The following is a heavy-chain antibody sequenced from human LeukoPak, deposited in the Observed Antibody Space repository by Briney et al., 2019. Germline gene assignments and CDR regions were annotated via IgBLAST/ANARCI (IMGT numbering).Heavy chain of an antibody. V-gene: IGHV1-18*04. CDR1: GYSFTGYY. Sequence: ASVKVSCKASGYSFTGYYMHWVRQAPGQGPEWMGWLSAYDGNTNYAQNVQGRVTLTTDTSTSTAYMELRSLRSDDTAFYYCARDNKVASGSGFDYWGQGTLVTVSS. CDR2: LSAYDGNT. D-gene: IGHD6-13*01. J-gene: IGHJ4*02. CDR3: ARDNKVASGSGFDY.